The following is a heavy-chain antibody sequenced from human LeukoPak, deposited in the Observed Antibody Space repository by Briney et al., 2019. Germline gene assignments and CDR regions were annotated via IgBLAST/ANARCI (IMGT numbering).Heavy chain of an antibody. Sequence: SQTLSLTCTVSSASMTSGSSYWSWIRHHPGKGLEWIGYVSYRGTTYYNPFLKSRVTISMDTSKNQFSLRLTSVTAADTALYYCALGHHDSNKAGNDWFDPWGQGTLVIVSS. CDR2: VSYRGTT. CDR1: SASMTSGSSY. V-gene: IGHV4-31*03. J-gene: IGHJ5*02. D-gene: IGHD3-3*01. CDR3: ALGHHDSNKAGNDWFDP.